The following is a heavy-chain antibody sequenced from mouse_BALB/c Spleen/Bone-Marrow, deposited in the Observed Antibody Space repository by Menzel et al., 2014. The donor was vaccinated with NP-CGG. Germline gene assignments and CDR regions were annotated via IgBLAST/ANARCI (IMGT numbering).Heavy chain of an antibody. CDR1: GFSLTSYG. Sequence: QVQLQHSGPGLVQPSQSLSITCTVSGFSLTSYGVHWVRQSPGKGLEWLGVIWSGGSTDYNAAFISRLSISKDNSKSQVFFKMNSLQADDTAIYYCARNSPIYYGYDEAMDYWGQGTSVTVSS. J-gene: IGHJ4*01. V-gene: IGHV2-4-1*01. D-gene: IGHD2-2*01. CDR2: IWSGGST. CDR3: ARNSPIYYGYDEAMDY.